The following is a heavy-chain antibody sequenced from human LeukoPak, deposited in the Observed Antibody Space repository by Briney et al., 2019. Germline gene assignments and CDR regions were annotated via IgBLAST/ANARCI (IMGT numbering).Heavy chain of an antibody. CDR3: ARFRKLLPRAAGDY. CDR2: INHSGST. Sequence: KPSETLSLTCAVYGGSFSGYYWSWIRQPPGKGLEWIGEINHSGSTNYNPSPKSRVTISVDPSKNQFSLKLSSVTAADTAVYYCARFRKLLPRAAGDYWGQGTLVTVSS. V-gene: IGHV4-34*01. CDR1: GGSFSGYY. J-gene: IGHJ4*02. D-gene: IGHD1-26*01.